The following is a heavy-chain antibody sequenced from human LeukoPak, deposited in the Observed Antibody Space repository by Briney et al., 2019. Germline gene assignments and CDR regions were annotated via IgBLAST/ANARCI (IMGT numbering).Heavy chain of an antibody. CDR3: ARDLYYGSGSQSNIDY. CDR2: ISAYNGDT. J-gene: IGHJ4*02. D-gene: IGHD3-10*01. CDR1: GYKFTSYG. V-gene: IGHV1-18*04. Sequence: ASVKVSCKASGYKFTSYGLSWVRQAPGRGLEWMGWISAYNGDTNYAQKLQGRVTMTTDTSTSTAYMELRSLRSDDTAVYYCARDLYYGSGSQSNIDYWGQGTLVTVSS.